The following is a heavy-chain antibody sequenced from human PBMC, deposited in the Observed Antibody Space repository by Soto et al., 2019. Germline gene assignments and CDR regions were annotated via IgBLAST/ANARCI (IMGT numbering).Heavy chain of an antibody. J-gene: IGHJ3*02. CDR3: AKDQGYDYTLYAFDI. D-gene: IGHD3-16*01. CDR1: GFTFSSYG. V-gene: IGHV3-30*18. Sequence: GGSLRLSCAASGFTFSSYGMHWVRQAPGKGLEWVAVISYDGSNKYYADSVKGRFTISRDNSKNTLYLQMNSLRAEDTAVYYCAKDQGYDYTLYAFDIWGQGTMVTVSS. CDR2: ISYDGSNK.